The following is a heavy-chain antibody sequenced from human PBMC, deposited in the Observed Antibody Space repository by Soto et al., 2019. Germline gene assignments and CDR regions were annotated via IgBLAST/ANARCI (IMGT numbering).Heavy chain of an antibody. CDR3: ARDRGYCNGGSCYYMDV. J-gene: IGHJ6*03. V-gene: IGHV3-48*02. Sequence: EVQLVESVGGLVQPGGSLRLSCAASGFTFSSYDMNCVRQAPGKGLEWISYISTSSRAVHYADSVKGRFTISRDNVKNSLYLQMNSLRDEDTAVYYCARDRGYCNGGSCYYMDVWGKGTTGTVSS. CDR2: ISTSSRAV. CDR1: GFTFSSYD. D-gene: IGHD2-15*01.